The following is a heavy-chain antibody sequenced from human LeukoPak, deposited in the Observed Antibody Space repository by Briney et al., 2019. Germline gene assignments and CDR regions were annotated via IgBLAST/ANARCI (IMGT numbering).Heavy chain of an antibody. V-gene: IGHV3-13*01. J-gene: IGHJ4*02. Sequence: GGSLRLSCAASGFTFSSYDMHWVRQATGKGLEWVSAIDTAGDTYYPGSVKGRFTIPRENARNSLYLQMSSLRAGDTAVYYCGRVTSDSSGFAYYFDFWGQGTLVTVSS. D-gene: IGHD3-22*01. CDR1: GFTFSSYD. CDR3: GRVTSDSSGFAYYFDF. CDR2: IDTAGDT.